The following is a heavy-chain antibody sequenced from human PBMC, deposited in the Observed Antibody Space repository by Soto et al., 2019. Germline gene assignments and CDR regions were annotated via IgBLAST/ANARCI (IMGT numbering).Heavy chain of an antibody. D-gene: IGHD3-3*01. CDR3: ARDNHQAKTIYDFWSGYYRRWGEYYFDY. V-gene: IGHV3-33*01. Sequence: QVQLVESGGGVVQPGRSLRLSCAASGFTFSSYGMHWVRQAPGKGLEWVAVIWYDGSNKYYADSVKGRFTISRDNSKNTLYLQMNSLRAEDTAVYYGARDNHQAKTIYDFWSGYYRRWGEYYFDYWGQGTLVTVSS. CDR1: GFTFSSYG. J-gene: IGHJ4*02. CDR2: IWYDGSNK.